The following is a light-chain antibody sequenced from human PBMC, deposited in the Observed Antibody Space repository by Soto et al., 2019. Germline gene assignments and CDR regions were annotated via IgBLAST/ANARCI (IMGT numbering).Light chain of an antibody. V-gene: IGKV1-39*01. Sequence: DIQMTQSPSSLSASVGDRVTITCRASQSISRYFNWYQQKPGRAPRLLIYGASSLQSGVPPRFSGSGSGTDFTLTISSLQVEDFATYYCQQSYCTPLTFGGGTKVEIK. CDR2: GAS. CDR3: QQSYCTPLT. J-gene: IGKJ4*01. CDR1: QSISRY.